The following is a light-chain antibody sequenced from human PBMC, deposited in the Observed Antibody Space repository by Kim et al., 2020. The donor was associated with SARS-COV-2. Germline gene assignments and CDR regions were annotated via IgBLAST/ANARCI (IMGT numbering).Light chain of an antibody. CDR1: QTVSTNS. V-gene: IGKV3-20*01. Sequence: EIVLTQSPGTLSSSPGERATFSCRASQTVSTNSLAWYQQKPGQAPRLLIYGVYSRAAGIPDRFSGSGSGTDFTLTISRLEPEDFAVYYCQHYGGSYTFGQGTKLEI. J-gene: IGKJ2*01. CDR2: GVY. CDR3: QHYGGSYT.